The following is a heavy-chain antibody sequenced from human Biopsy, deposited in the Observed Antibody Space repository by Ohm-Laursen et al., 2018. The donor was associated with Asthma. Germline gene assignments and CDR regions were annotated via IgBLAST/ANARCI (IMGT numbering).Heavy chain of an antibody. CDR3: ARGRSGDWLYYFDY. Sequence: SDTLSLTCGVYRGSLRVYVWSWIRQPPGKGLGWIGESNQGGSPTFNPSLKSRVTISRDTSKNQLSLKLRSVTAADTAVYYCARGRSGDWLYYFDYWGQGALVTVSS. V-gene: IGHV4-34*01. J-gene: IGHJ4*02. CDR2: SNQGGSP. D-gene: IGHD2-21*01. CDR1: RGSLRVYV.